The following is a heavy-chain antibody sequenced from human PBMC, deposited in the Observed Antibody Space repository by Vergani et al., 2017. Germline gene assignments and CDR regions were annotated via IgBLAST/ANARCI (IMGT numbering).Heavy chain of an antibody. Sequence: QVQLQQWGAGLLKPSETLSLTCAVYGGSFSGYYWSWIRQPPGKGLEWIGEINHSGSTNYNPSLKSRVTISVDTSKNQFSLKLSAVTAADTAVYYCARGPNDRPDPQNVKRGQGYYYMDVWGKGTTVTVSS. CDR1: GGSFSGYY. CDR3: ARGPNDRPDPQNVKRGQGYYYMDV. D-gene: IGHD1-1*01. V-gene: IGHV4-34*01. CDR2: INHSGST. J-gene: IGHJ6*03.